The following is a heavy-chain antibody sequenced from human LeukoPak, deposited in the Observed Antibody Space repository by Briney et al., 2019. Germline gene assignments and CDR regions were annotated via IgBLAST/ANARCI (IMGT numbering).Heavy chain of an antibody. CDR2: IYYSGST. J-gene: IGHJ4*02. CDR3: AAGYSSSWYYFDY. Sequence: SETLSLTCTVSGGSISSYYWSWIRQPPGKGLEWIGYIYYSGSTNYNPSLKSRITISVDTSKNQFSLKLSSVTAADTAVYYCAAGYSSSWYYFDYWGQGTLVTVSS. V-gene: IGHV4-59*08. D-gene: IGHD6-13*01. CDR1: GGSISSYY.